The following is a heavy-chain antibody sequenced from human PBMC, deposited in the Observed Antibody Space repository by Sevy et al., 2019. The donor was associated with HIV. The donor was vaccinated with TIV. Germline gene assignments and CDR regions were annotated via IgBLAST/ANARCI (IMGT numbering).Heavy chain of an antibody. Sequence: GRSLRLSCAASGFTFSSYAMHWVRQAPGKGLEWVAVISYDGSNKYYADSVKGRFTISRDNSKNTLYLQINSRRAEDTAVYXCARAPNGEYCSGGICPRDYDYVWGSYRYTNYFDYWGQGTLVTVSS. V-gene: IGHV3-30-3*01. CDR3: ARAPNGEYCSGGICPRDYDYVWGSYRYTNYFDY. J-gene: IGHJ4*02. CDR1: GFTFSSYA. CDR2: ISYDGSNK. D-gene: IGHD3-16*02.